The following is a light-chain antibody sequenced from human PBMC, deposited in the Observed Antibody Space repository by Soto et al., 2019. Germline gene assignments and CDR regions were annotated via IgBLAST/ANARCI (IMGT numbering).Light chain of an antibody. CDR1: QGIGNG. Sequence: AIQVTQSPSSLSASVGDRVTISCRASQGIGNGLGWYQQKPGKAPKLLIYEASTLQTGVASRFSDSESGTDFTLTIRSLQPEDFATYYCLQDYVYPWTFGQGTKVEVK. V-gene: IGKV1-6*01. J-gene: IGKJ1*01. CDR2: EAS. CDR3: LQDYVYPWT.